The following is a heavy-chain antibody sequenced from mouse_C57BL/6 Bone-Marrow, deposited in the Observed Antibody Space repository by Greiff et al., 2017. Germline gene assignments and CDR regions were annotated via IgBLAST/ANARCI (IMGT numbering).Heavy chain of an antibody. Sequence: EVQLVESGPELVKPGASVKMSCKASGYTFTSYVMHWVKQKPGQGLEWIGYIYPYNDGTNYNEKFKGKATLTSDKSSSTAYMELSSLTSEDSVVYYCAREGSLPSLAYWGQGTLVTVSA. V-gene: IGHV1-14*01. CDR1: GYTFTSYV. CDR2: IYPYNDGT. CDR3: AREGSLPSLAY. D-gene: IGHD2-1*01. J-gene: IGHJ3*01.